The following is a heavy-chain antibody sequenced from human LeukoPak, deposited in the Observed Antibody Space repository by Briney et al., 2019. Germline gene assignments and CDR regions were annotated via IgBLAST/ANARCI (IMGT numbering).Heavy chain of an antibody. CDR3: AKSSAVATYYFDF. CDR1: GFTFSNAW. J-gene: IGHJ4*02. V-gene: IGHV3-23*01. Sequence: GGSLRLSCAASGFTFSNAWMSWVRQAPGKGLECVSGITGSGANTYYADSVKGRFTISRDSSKNTLYLQMNSLRAEDTALYFCAKSSAVATYYFDFWGQGTLVTVSS. CDR2: ITGSGANT. D-gene: IGHD5-12*01.